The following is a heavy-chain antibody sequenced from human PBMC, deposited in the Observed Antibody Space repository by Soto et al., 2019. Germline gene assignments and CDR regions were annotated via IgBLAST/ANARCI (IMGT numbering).Heavy chain of an antibody. CDR3: AREEVGANMTGAFDV. Sequence: SVKVSCKASGGTFSSYAISWVRQAPGQGLEWMGGIIPIFGTANYAQKFQGRVTITADESTSTAYMELSSLRSEDTAVYYCAREEVGANMTGAFDVWGQGTMVTVSS. CDR1: GGTFSSYA. J-gene: IGHJ3*01. D-gene: IGHD1-26*01. V-gene: IGHV1-69*13. CDR2: IIPIFGTA.